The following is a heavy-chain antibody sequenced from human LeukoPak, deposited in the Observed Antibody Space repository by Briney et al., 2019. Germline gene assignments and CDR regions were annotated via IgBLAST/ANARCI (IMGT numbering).Heavy chain of an antibody. CDR2: ISDDGSNK. CDR1: GFTFSSYA. Sequence: GRSLRLSCAASGFTFSSYAMHWVRQAPGKGLEWVAVISDDGSNKYYADSVKGRFTISRDNSKNTLYLQMNSLRAEDTAVYYCARVDDLDAFDMWGQGTMVTVPS. J-gene: IGHJ3*02. CDR3: ARVDDLDAFDM. V-gene: IGHV3-30*04. D-gene: IGHD2-2*03.